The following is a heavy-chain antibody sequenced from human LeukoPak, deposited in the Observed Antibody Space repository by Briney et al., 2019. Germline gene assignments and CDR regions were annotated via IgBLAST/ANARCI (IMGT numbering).Heavy chain of an antibody. CDR1: GDSIDSYY. CDR3: ARLPRYGGYDHFDY. V-gene: IGHV4-59*12. CDR2: IYYRATT. J-gene: IGHJ4*02. Sequence: SETLSLTGTVSGDSIDSYYWSWIRQPPGKGLEWIGYIYYRATTSYNPFLKNRVTISVDTPKNQFSLKLNSVTAADTAVYYCARLPRYGGYDHFDYWGQGILVIVSS. D-gene: IGHD5-12*01.